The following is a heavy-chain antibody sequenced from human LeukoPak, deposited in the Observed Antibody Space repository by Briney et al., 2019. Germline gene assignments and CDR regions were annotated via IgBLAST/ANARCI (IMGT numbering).Heavy chain of an antibody. Sequence: GGPLRLSCAASGFTLSYWMSWVRQAPGKGLEWVANIKYDGSEKDYVDSVKGRFTISRDNAKNSLYLQMNSLRAEDTAVYYCARDIAAPGLFFDYWGQGTLVTVSS. CDR2: IKYDGSEK. V-gene: IGHV3-7*01. CDR1: GFTLSYW. CDR3: ARDIAAPGLFFDY. J-gene: IGHJ4*02. D-gene: IGHD6-13*01.